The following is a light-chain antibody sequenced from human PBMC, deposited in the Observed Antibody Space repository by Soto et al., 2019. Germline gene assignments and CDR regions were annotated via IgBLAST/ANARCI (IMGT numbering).Light chain of an antibody. Sequence: QTVVTQEPSLTVCPGGTVTLTCGSSTGAVTSAHYPYWFQQKPGQAPRTLIYDTSNKYSWTPARFSGSLLGGKAALTLSGAQPEDEAEYYCLLSYSGARPHVFGSGTKLTVL. CDR2: DTS. J-gene: IGLJ1*01. V-gene: IGLV7-46*01. CDR3: LLSYSGARPHV. CDR1: TGAVTSAHY.